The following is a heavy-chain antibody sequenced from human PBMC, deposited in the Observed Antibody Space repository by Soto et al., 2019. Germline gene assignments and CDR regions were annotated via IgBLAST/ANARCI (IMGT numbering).Heavy chain of an antibody. D-gene: IGHD2-15*01. J-gene: IGHJ6*03. V-gene: IGHV3-48*01. Sequence: EVQLVESGGGLVQPGGSLRLSCAASGFTFSSYSMNWVRQAPGKGLEWVSYISSSSSTIYYADSVKGRFTISRDNAKNSLYLQMNSLRAEDTAVYYCARDDLGYCSGGSCYYYYYMDVWGKGTTVTVSS. CDR3: ARDDLGYCSGGSCYYYYYMDV. CDR2: ISSSSSTI. CDR1: GFTFSSYS.